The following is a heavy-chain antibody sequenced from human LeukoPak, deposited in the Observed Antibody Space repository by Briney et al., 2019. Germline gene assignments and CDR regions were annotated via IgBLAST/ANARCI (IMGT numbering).Heavy chain of an antibody. CDR1: GYTFTGYY. D-gene: IGHD6-13*01. CDR2: INPNSGGT. J-gene: IGHJ4*02. V-gene: IGHV1-2*04. Sequence: ASVKVSCKASGYTFTGYYMHWVRQAPGQGLEWMGWINPNSGGTNYAQKFQGWVTMTRDTSISTAYMELSRLRSDDTAVYYCARGFLTGHSSSWYRDWGQGTLVTVSS. CDR3: ARGFLTGHSSSWYRD.